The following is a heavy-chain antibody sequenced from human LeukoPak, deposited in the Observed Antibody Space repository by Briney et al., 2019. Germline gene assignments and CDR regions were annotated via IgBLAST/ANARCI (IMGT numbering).Heavy chain of an antibody. CDR2: ISTFNDKT. CDR1: GYIFTSYG. V-gene: IGHV1-18*01. J-gene: IGHJ4*02. D-gene: IGHD6-13*01. Sequence: ASVKVSCKASGYIFTSYGITWVRQAPGQGLEWMGRISTFNDKTVFADKFQGRVTMTTDTDTAYLTLRRLRSDDTAVYFCARSGSSSWSSVSDHWGQGTPVTVSS. CDR3: ARSGSSSWSSVSDH.